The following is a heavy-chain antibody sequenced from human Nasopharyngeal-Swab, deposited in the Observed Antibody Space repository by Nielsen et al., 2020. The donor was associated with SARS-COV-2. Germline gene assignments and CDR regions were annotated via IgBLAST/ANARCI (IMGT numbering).Heavy chain of an antibody. D-gene: IGHD2-2*01. CDR3: ARDHMYCSSTSCQPNEDYYMDV. J-gene: IGHJ6*03. Sequence: ASVKVSCKASGYTFTSYAMHWVRQAPGQRLEWMGWINAGNGNTKYSQRFQGRVTITRDTSASTAYMELSSLRSEDTAVYYCARDHMYCSSTSCQPNEDYYMDVWGKGTTVTVSS. V-gene: IGHV1-3*01. CDR2: INAGNGNT. CDR1: GYTFTSYA.